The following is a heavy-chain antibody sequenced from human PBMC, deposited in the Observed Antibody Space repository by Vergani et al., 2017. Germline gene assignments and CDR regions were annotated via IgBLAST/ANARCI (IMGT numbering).Heavy chain of an antibody. CDR3: ASSRILYYYGMDV. V-gene: IGHV4-38-2*01. CDR2: IYHSGST. Sequence: QVQLQESGPGLVKPSETLSLTCAVSGYSISSGYYWGWIRQPPGKGLEWIGSIYHSGSTYYNPSLKSRVTISVDTSKNQFSLKLSSVTAADTAVYYCASSRILYYYGMDVWGQGP. CDR1: GYSISSGYY. J-gene: IGHJ6*02. D-gene: IGHD5-18*01.